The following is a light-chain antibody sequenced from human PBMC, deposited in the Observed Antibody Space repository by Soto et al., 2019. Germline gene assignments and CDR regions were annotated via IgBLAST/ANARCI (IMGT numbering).Light chain of an antibody. CDR2: GAS. Sequence: EIVMTQSPATLSVSPGERATLSCRASQSVSSGLAWYQQKPGQAPRLLIYGASTRATGIPARFSGSGSGTDSTLAISSLQSEDFAVYDGQQYHKWPWTLGRGTKVEIK. CDR1: QSVSSG. V-gene: IGKV3-15*01. CDR3: QQYHKWPWT. J-gene: IGKJ1*01.